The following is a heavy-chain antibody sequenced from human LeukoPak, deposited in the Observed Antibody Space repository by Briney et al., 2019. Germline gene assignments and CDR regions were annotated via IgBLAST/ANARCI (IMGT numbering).Heavy chain of an antibody. V-gene: IGHV3-11*05. CDR1: GFTFSAYY. CDR2: ISGSSSDR. Sequence: GGSLRLSCAASGFTFSAYYMAWLRQAPGKGPEWVSHISGSSSDRRYADSVEGRFTISRDNAKSSLYLQMNSLRAEDTAVYYCARDDDGDNPPDYWGQGTLVTVSS. CDR3: ARDDDGDNPPDY. D-gene: IGHD4-17*01. J-gene: IGHJ4*02.